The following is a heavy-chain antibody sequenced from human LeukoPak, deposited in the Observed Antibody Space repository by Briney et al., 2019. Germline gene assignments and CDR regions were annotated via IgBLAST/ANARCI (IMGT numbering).Heavy chain of an antibody. D-gene: IGHD2-2*02. CDR3: ARNPPYCTGTDCYNDY. J-gene: IGHJ4*02. CDR2: INPNSGAT. V-gene: IGHV1-2*02. CDR1: GYTFTIYY. Sequence: ASVKVSCKASGYTFTIYYMHWVRQALGQGLEWMGWINPNSGATTYAQRFQGRVTMTRDTSISTAYMELSGLTSDDTGVYYCARNPPYCTGTDCYNDYWGQGTLVTVSS.